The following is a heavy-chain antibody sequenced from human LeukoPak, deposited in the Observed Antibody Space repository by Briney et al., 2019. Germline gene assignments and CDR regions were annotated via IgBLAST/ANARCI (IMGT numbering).Heavy chain of an antibody. CDR3: ARDMAPSRWFDP. Sequence: SETLSLTCTVSGGSISSGSYYWSWIRQPAGKGLEWIGRIYTSGSTNYNPSLKSRVTISVDTSKSQFSLKLSSVTAADTAVYYCARDMAPSRWFDPWGQGTLVTVSS. D-gene: IGHD3-10*01. CDR2: IYTSGST. CDR1: GGSISSGSYY. V-gene: IGHV4-61*02. J-gene: IGHJ5*02.